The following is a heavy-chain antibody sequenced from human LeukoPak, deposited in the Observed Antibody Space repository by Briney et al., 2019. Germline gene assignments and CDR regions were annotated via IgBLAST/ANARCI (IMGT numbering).Heavy chain of an antibody. D-gene: IGHD4-17*01. CDR1: GGSISSSSYY. J-gene: IGHJ5*02. V-gene: IGHV4-39*02. CDR3: AREMDDYGDYVP. Sequence: SETLSLTCTVSGGSISSSSYYWGWIRQPPGKGLEWIGSIYYSGSTYYNPSLKSRVAISVDTSKNQFSLKLSSVTAADTAVYYCAREMDDYGDYVPWGQGTLVTVSS. CDR2: IYYSGST.